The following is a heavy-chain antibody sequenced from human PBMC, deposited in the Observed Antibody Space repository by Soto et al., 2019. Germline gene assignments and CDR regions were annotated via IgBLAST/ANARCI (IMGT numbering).Heavy chain of an antibody. Sequence: SETLSLTCSVSGDSMSSCAYYWSWIRQHPVKGLEWIAYIYHSGDTHYNPSLRSRITISVDTSKNQFSLKLTSVTDADTAIYYCASTYSGYFDNWGQGTLVTVS. J-gene: IGHJ4*02. CDR2: IYHSGDT. CDR1: GDSMSSCAYY. V-gene: IGHV4-31*03. CDR3: ASTYSGYFDN. D-gene: IGHD3-22*01.